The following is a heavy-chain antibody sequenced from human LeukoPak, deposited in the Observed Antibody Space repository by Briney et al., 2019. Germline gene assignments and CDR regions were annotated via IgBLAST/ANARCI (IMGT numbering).Heavy chain of an antibody. CDR2: IQQGGSHK. Sequence: GGPLRLSCVASGFTFSSYWMGWVRQSPAKGLEWVASIQQGGSHKYYVDSVKGRFTISRDNAKNSLFLQMDSLRAEDTAVYYCARAPIDSNSWYHAFDIWGQGTMVTVSS. D-gene: IGHD6-13*01. CDR1: GFTFSSYW. CDR3: ARAPIDSNSWYHAFDI. V-gene: IGHV3-7*01. J-gene: IGHJ3*02.